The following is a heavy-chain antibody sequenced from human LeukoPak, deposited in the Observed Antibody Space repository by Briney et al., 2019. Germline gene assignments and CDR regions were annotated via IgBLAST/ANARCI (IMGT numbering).Heavy chain of an antibody. CDR3: ARDRDSSGWFEPFDY. J-gene: IGHJ4*02. D-gene: IGHD6-19*01. Sequence: PGRSLRLSCAASGFTFSSYAMHWVRQAPGKGLEWVAVISYDGSNKYYADSVKGRFIISRDNSKNTLYLQMNSLRAEDTAVYYCARDRDSSGWFEPFDYWGQGTLVTVSS. CDR1: GFTFSSYA. V-gene: IGHV3-30*04. CDR2: ISYDGSNK.